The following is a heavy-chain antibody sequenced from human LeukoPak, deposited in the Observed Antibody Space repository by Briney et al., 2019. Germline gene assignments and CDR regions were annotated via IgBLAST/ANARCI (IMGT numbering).Heavy chain of an antibody. CDR3: ARVRGTYYMDV. CDR2: ISSSYTTI. V-gene: IGHV3-48*01. Sequence: GGSLRLSCAASGFTFSTYSMNWVRQAPGKGLERVSYISSSYTTIYYADSVKGRFTISRDNAKSSLYLQMNSLRAEDTAVYYCARVRGTYYMDVWGKGTTVTVSS. D-gene: IGHD3-10*01. J-gene: IGHJ6*03. CDR1: GFTFSTYS.